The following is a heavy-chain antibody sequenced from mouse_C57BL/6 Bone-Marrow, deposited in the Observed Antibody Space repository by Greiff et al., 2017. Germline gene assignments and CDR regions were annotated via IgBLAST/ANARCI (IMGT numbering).Heavy chain of an antibody. CDR3: ARSGLLRNDY. CDR1: DYAFSSYW. J-gene: IGHJ2*01. Sequence: QVQLKESGAELVKPGASVKISCKASDYAFSSYWMNWVKQRPGKGLEWIGQIYPGDGDTNYNGKFKGKATLTADKSSSTAYIQLSSLTSEDSAVYVCARSGLLRNDYWGQGTTLTVSS. CDR2: IYPGDGDT. V-gene: IGHV1-80*01. D-gene: IGHD1-1*01.